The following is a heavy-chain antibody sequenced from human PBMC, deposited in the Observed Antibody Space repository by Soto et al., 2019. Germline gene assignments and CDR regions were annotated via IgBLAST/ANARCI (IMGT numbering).Heavy chain of an antibody. Sequence: PVGSLRLSCAASGFTFSPYTMHWVRQTPGKGLEWVAVISYDGSDKYYADSVRGRFTISRDNSKNTLFLQMNSLRAEDTALYYCARGGGFCGADCYKGGIDYWGQGTLVTVSS. CDR2: ISYDGSDK. CDR3: ARGGGFCGADCYKGGIDY. D-gene: IGHD2-21*02. J-gene: IGHJ4*02. V-gene: IGHV3-30-3*01. CDR1: GFTFSPYT.